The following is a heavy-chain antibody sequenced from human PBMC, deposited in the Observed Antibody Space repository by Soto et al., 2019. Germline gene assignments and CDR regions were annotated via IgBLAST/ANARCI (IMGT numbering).Heavy chain of an antibody. V-gene: IGHV1-2*04. CDR3: ARVHSSGCPRSYFDY. CDR2: INPNSGGK. CDR1: GYTFTGYY. Sequence: QVQLVQSGAEVKKPGASVKVSCTASGYTFTGYYMHWVRQAPGQGLEWMGWINPNSGGKNYAQKFQGWVTLTKDTSISTAYMELIRLRSEDTAVYYCARVHSSGCPRSYFDYRGQGTLVTVSS. J-gene: IGHJ4*02. D-gene: IGHD6-19*01.